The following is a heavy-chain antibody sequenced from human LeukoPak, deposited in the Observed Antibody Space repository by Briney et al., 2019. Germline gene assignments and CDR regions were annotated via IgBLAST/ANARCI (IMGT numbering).Heavy chain of an antibody. Sequence: PGGSLRLSCAASGFTFSSYSMNWVRQAPGKGLEWVSSISSSSSYIYYADSVKGRFTISRDNAKNSLYLQMNSLRAEDTAVYYCARGDIVVVPARPNWFDPWGQGTLVTVSS. D-gene: IGHD2-2*01. CDR2: ISSSSSYI. V-gene: IGHV3-21*01. J-gene: IGHJ5*02. CDR1: GFTFSSYS. CDR3: ARGDIVVVPARPNWFDP.